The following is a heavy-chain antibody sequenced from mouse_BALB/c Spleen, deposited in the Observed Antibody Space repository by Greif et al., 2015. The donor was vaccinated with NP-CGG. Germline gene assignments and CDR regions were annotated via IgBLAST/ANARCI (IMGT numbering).Heavy chain of an antibody. J-gene: IGHJ1*01. CDR2: IRLKSNNYAT. CDR3: TREVVPYWYFDV. CDR1: GFTFSNYW. D-gene: IGHD1-1*01. V-gene: IGHV6-6*02. Sequence: EVKLVESGGGLVQPGGSMKLSCVASGFTFSNYWMNWVRQSPEKGLEWVAEIRLKSNNYATHYAESVKGRFTISRDDSKSSVYLQMNNLRAEDTGIYYCTREVVPYWYFDVWGAGTTVTVSS.